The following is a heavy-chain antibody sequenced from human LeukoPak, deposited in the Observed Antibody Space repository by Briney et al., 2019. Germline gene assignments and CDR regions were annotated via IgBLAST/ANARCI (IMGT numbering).Heavy chain of an antibody. J-gene: IGHJ4*02. Sequence: GASVKVSCKASGYTFTSYDIKWLRQATGQGRGGMGGMNPNSGNPGYAQKLQARVHLPRNTSIITAYMELSSLRSEDAAVYYCARAAVARRPLGYWGQGTLVTVSS. V-gene: IGHV1-8*01. D-gene: IGHD5-12*01. CDR3: ARAAVARRPLGY. CDR1: GYTFTSYD. CDR2: MNPNSGNP.